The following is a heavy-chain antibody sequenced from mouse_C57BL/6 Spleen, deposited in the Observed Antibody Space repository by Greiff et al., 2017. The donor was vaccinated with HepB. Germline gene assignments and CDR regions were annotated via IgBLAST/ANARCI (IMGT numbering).Heavy chain of an antibody. CDR2: IHPNSGST. V-gene: IGHV1-64*01. Sequence: QVQLKEPGAELVKPGASVKLSCKASGYTFTSYWMHWVKQRPGQGLEWIGMIHPNSGSTNYNEKFKSKATLTVDKSSSTAYMQLSSLTSEDSAVYYCARERDYGSSPFAYWGQGTLVTVSA. D-gene: IGHD1-1*01. J-gene: IGHJ3*01. CDR1: GYTFTSYW. CDR3: ARERDYGSSPFAY.